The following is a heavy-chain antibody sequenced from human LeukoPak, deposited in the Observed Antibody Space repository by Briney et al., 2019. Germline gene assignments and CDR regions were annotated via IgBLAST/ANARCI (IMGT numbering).Heavy chain of an antibody. V-gene: IGHV3-23*01. J-gene: IGHJ4*02. CDR2: ISGSGGST. Sequence: GGSLRLSCAASGFTVSSNYMSWVRQAPGKGLEWVSAISGSGGSTYYADSVKGRFTISRDNSKNTLYLQMNSLRAEDTAVYYCAKGYSSSWYKNYFDYWGQGTLVTVSS. D-gene: IGHD6-13*01. CDR3: AKGYSSSWYKNYFDY. CDR1: GFTVSSNY.